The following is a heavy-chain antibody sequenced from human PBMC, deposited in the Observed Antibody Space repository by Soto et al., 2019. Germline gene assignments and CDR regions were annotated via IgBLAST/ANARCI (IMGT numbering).Heavy chain of an antibody. J-gene: IGHJ4*02. V-gene: IGHV3-23*01. Sequence: PGWSLRLSCATSGVTFSSYAMSWVRQAPGKGLEWVSGISGSGDSTYYADSVKGRFTISRDNSRNTVYLQTNSMRAEDTAVYSCAKVGGLGGSSYDYGGYLDYWGQRTLVTVSS. CDR3: AKVGGLGGSSYDYGGYLDY. CDR1: GVTFSSYA. CDR2: ISGSGDST. D-gene: IGHD3-16*01.